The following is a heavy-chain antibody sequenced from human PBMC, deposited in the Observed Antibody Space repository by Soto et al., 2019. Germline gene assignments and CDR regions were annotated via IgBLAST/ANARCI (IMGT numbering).Heavy chain of an antibody. Sequence: EVQLVESGGGLVQPGGSLRLSCAASGFTVSSNYMSWVRQAPGKGLEWVSVIYSGGSTYYADSMKGRFTISRDNSKNTLYLQMNSLRAEDTAVYYCAREQFLEWLSVYYFDYWGQGTLVTVSS. CDR2: IYSGGST. J-gene: IGHJ4*02. D-gene: IGHD3-3*01. CDR3: AREQFLEWLSVYYFDY. V-gene: IGHV3-66*01. CDR1: GFTVSSNY.